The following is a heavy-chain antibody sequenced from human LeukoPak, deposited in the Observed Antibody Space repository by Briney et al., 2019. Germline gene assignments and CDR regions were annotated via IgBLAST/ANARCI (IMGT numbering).Heavy chain of an antibody. D-gene: IGHD3-22*01. CDR2: ICSAGGT. CDR3: ARGRDPHNYETSDY. J-gene: IGHJ4*02. Sequence: GGSLRLSCAASGFTFSSYDMHWVRQATGKGLEWVSGICSAGGTYYPGSVKGRFTISRDNAKNSLYLQMNSLRAGDTAVYYCARGRDPHNYETSDYWGQGTLVTVSS. V-gene: IGHV3-13*01. CDR1: GFTFSSYD.